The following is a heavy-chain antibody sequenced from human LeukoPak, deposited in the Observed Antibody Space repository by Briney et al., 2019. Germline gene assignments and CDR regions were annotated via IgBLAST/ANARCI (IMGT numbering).Heavy chain of an antibody. CDR1: GGSISSSSYY. Sequence: ETLSLTCTVSGGSISSSSYYWGWIRQAPGKGLEWVANIKQDGSQKYYVDSVKGRFAISRDNAKNSLYLQMNSLRAEDTAVYYCARDVHSLPWGQGTLVTVSS. D-gene: IGHD6-6*01. J-gene: IGHJ5*02. V-gene: IGHV3-7*01. CDR2: IKQDGSQK. CDR3: ARDVHSLP.